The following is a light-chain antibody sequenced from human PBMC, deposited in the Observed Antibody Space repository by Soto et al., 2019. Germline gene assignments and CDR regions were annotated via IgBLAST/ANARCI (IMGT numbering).Light chain of an antibody. J-gene: IGKJ1*01. CDR1: QSISSY. Sequence: DIQMTQSPSSLSASVGDSVNITCRASQSISSYLNWYQQKPGKDTKLLIYAASSLQSGVPSRFSGSGSGTDLTLTISRLQPEDFATYYCQQSYSTPWTFGQGTKVEIK. CDR2: AAS. V-gene: IGKV1-39*01. CDR3: QQSYSTPWT.